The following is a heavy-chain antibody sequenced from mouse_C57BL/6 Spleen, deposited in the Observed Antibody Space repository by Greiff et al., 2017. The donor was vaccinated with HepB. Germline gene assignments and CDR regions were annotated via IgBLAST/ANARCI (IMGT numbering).Heavy chain of an antibody. D-gene: IGHD2-4*01. Sequence: VQLQQPGAELVKPGASVKLSCKASGYTFTSYWMQWVKQRPGQGLEWIGEIDPSDSYTNYNQKFKGKATLTVDTSSSTAYMQLSSLTSEDSAVYYCARRIYYDYDDGPYAMDYWGQGTSVTVSS. CDR3: ARRIYYDYDDGPYAMDY. CDR2: IDPSDSYT. J-gene: IGHJ4*01. V-gene: IGHV1-50*01. CDR1: GYTFTSYW.